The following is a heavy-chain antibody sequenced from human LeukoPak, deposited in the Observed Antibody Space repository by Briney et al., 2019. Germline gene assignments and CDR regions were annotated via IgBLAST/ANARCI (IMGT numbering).Heavy chain of an antibody. CDR2: IYYSGST. D-gene: IGHD3-3*02. Sequence: PSETLSLTCTVSGGSISSGDYYWSWIRQPPGKGLEWIGYIYYSGSTYYNPSLKSRVTISVDTSKNQFSLKLSSVTAADTAVYYCASSGHLNWFDPWGQGTLVTVSS. J-gene: IGHJ5*02. CDR1: GGSISSGDYY. CDR3: ASSGHLNWFDP. V-gene: IGHV4-30-4*01.